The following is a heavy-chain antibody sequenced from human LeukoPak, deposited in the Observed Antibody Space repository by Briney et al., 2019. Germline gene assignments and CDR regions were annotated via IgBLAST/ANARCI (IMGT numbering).Heavy chain of an antibody. CDR3: AKGFQWELPTYFDY. D-gene: IGHD1-26*01. CDR2: ISGSGGST. CDR1: GFTFSNYA. Sequence: GGSMRLSCAASGFTFSNYAMSWVRQAPGKGLEWVSGISGSGGSTYYADSVKGRFTISRDNSKNTLYLQMNSLRAEDTAVYYCAKGFQWELPTYFDYWGQGTLVTVSS. V-gene: IGHV3-23*01. J-gene: IGHJ4*02.